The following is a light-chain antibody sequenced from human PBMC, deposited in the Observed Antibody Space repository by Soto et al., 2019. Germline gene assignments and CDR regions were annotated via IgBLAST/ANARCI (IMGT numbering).Light chain of an antibody. J-gene: IGKJ4*01. Sequence: EILFTQSPGTLSLSPGERATLCCRASQSVDSDYLAWYQQKPGLAPRLLIYDASSRATGIPDRFSGSGSGTDFTLTISRLEPEDFAVYYCQQYGDSPLTFGGGTKVDI. CDR1: QSVDSDY. CDR2: DAS. CDR3: QQYGDSPLT. V-gene: IGKV3-20*01.